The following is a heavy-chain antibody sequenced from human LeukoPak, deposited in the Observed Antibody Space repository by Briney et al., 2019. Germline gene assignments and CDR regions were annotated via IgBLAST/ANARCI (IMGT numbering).Heavy chain of an antibody. V-gene: IGHV4-38-2*02. Sequence: PSETLSLTCTVCDYSISSHYYWGWIRQPPGKGLEWIGSIYHSGSTYYSPSLKSRVTISVDTSKNQFSLKLSSVTAADTAVYYCARAGTSDYDFDYWGQGTLVTVSS. CDR1: DYSISSHYY. J-gene: IGHJ4*02. CDR3: ARAGTSDYDFDY. CDR2: IYHSGST. D-gene: IGHD4-17*01.